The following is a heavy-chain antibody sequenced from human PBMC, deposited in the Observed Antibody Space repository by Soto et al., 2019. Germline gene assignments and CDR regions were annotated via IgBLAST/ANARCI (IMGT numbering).Heavy chain of an antibody. V-gene: IGHV5-10-1*01. Sequence: GESLKISCKGSGYSFTSYWISWARQMPGKGLEWMGRIDPSDSYTNYSPSFQGHVTISADKSISTAYLQWSSLKASDTAMYYCARHEIAARRSYYYGMDVWGQGTTVTVSS. CDR3: ARHEIAARRSYYYGMDV. D-gene: IGHD6-6*01. CDR2: IDPSDSYT. J-gene: IGHJ6*02. CDR1: GYSFTSYW.